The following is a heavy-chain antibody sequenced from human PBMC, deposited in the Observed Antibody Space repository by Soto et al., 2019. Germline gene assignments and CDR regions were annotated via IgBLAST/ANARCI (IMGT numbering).Heavy chain of an antibody. CDR1: GGAFSSYA. Sequence: SLKVSCKASGGAFSSYAISRVLQAPGQELEWMGGIIPIFGTANYAQKFQGRVTMTADKSTSTAYMELSSLRSEDTAVYYCARIYDIWIGRDPDYYYGMDVWGQGTTVTVSS. J-gene: IGHJ6*02. CDR2: IIPIFGTA. CDR3: ARIYDIWIGRDPDYYYGMDV. D-gene: IGHD3-3*01. V-gene: IGHV1-69*06.